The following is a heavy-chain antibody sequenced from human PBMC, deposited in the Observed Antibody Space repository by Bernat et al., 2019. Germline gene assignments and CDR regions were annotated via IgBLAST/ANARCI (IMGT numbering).Heavy chain of an antibody. CDR3: AKGQQQLGATLIFDY. CDR1: GFTFSSYA. D-gene: IGHD6-13*01. Sequence: EVQLLESGGGLVQPGGSLRLSCAASGFTFSSYAMSWVRQAPGKGLGWVSAISGSSGSTYDADSVKGRFTISRDYTKNTLYLQMNSLRAEDTAVYYCAKGQQQLGATLIFDYWGQGTLVTVSS. CDR2: ISGSSGST. V-gene: IGHV3-23*01. J-gene: IGHJ4*02.